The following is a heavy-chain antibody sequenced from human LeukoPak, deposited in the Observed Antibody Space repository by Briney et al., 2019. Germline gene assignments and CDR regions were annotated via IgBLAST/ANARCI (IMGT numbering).Heavy chain of an antibody. V-gene: IGHV1-2*02. CDR1: GYTFTSYD. CDR3: AAGVQLWSGYYFDY. J-gene: IGHJ4*02. CDR2: INPNSGGT. D-gene: IGHD5-18*01. Sequence: ASVKVSCKASGYTFTSYDINWVRQAPGQRLEWMGWINPNSGGTKYAQKFQGRVTMTRDTSISTAYMELSRLRSDDTAVYYCAAGVQLWSGYYFDYWGQGTLVTVSS.